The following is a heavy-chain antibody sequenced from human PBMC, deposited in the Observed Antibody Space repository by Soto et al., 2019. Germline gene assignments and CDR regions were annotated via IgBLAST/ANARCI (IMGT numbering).Heavy chain of an antibody. V-gene: IGHV3-23*01. Sequence: GGSLRLSCAASGLIFSAYAMSWVRQAPGKGLEWVSGISGSGGSTYYADSVKGRFTISRDNSKNTLYLQVHSLRAEDTAVFYCAKTLRGGSGRPNGMDVWGQGTTVTVSS. CDR1: GLIFSAYA. D-gene: IGHD6-19*01. CDR3: AKTLRGGSGRPNGMDV. J-gene: IGHJ6*02. CDR2: ISGSGGST.